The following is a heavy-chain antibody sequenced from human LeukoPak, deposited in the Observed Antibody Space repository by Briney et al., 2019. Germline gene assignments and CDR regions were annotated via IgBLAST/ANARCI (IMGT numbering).Heavy chain of an antibody. J-gene: IGHJ4*02. CDR2: ISSSGSTI. CDR1: GFTFSGYY. Sequence: GGSLRLSCAASGFTFSGYYMSWIRQAPGKGLEWVSYISSSGSTIYYADSVKGRFTISRDNAKNSLYLQMNSLRAEDTAVYYCARVWSIVVTYDYWGQGTLVTVSS. V-gene: IGHV3-11*04. D-gene: IGHD2-21*01. CDR3: ARVWSIVVTYDY.